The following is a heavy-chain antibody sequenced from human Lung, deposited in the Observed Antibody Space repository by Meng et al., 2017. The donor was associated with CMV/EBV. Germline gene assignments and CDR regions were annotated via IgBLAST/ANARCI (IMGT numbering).Heavy chain of an antibody. V-gene: IGHV3-30*04. CDR2: TSYDGSKK. CDR1: GFMFSSYS. J-gene: IGHJ4*02. D-gene: IGHD3-3*01. CDR3: ARADYANYGFWSGFPAF. Sequence: GGSLRLSCVASGFMFSSYSLHWVRQAPGKGLEWVAVTSYDGSKKEYANSVKGRFTVSGDNSKNTLYLQMNTLRADDTAVYYCARADYANYGFWSGFPAFWGQGTRVTVSS.